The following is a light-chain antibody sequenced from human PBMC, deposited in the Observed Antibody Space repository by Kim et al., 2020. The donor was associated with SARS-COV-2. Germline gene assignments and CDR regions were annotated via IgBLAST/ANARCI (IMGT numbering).Light chain of an antibody. V-gene: IGKV1-39*01. CDR1: QHISVTY. J-gene: IGKJ4*02. CDR3: QQYWNTPRT. Sequence: SSGDSIAITCRGSQHISVTYLNWYQQKPGKAPNLLIYDTSSLQSGVPSRFSGSGSGTDFTLTISSLQPDDFATYYCQQYWNTPRTFGGGTKVDIK. CDR2: DTS.